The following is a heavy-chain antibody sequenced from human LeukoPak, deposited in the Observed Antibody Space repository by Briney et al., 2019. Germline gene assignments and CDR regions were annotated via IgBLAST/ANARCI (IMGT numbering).Heavy chain of an antibody. Sequence: PGGSLRLSCAASGSTFSSYGMHWVRQAPGKGLEWVAAISYDGSNKYYADSVKGRFTISRDNSKNTLYLQMNSLRAEDTAVYYCAKGLRPNYYYGMDVWGQGTTVTVSS. J-gene: IGHJ6*02. CDR2: ISYDGSNK. CDR3: AKGLRPNYYYGMDV. CDR1: GSTFSSYG. V-gene: IGHV3-30*18.